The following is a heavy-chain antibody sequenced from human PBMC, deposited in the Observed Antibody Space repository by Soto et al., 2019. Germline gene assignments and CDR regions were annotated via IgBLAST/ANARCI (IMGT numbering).Heavy chain of an antibody. V-gene: IGHV4-31*03. CDR3: ARDSGYGDLDY. Sequence: QVQLQESGPGLVKPSQTLSLTCTVSGGSISSGGYYWSWIRQHPGKGLEWIGYIYYSGSTYYNQSVKSRVNIAVDTSKNQFALKLSSVTAADTAVYYCARDSGYGDLDYWGQGTLVTVSS. CDR1: GGSISSGGYY. CDR2: IYYSGST. J-gene: IGHJ4*02. D-gene: IGHD4-17*01.